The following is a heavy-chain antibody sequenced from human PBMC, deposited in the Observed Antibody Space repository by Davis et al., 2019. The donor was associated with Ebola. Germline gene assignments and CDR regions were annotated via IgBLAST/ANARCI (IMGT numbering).Heavy chain of an antibody. CDR1: DVSLSSFTNY. Sequence: PSETLSLTCAVSDVSLSSFTNYWGWIRQPPGTGLEWIGSVSYSGSTYYNPSLKSRATISIDTSKMQFSLRLSSVTAADTAVYYCVRQRSAYFYDNSRYYSAPASIDSWGQGNLVTVSS. J-gene: IGHJ4*02. CDR2: VSYSGST. V-gene: IGHV4-39*01. CDR3: VRQRSAYFYDNSRYYSAPASIDS. D-gene: IGHD3-22*01.